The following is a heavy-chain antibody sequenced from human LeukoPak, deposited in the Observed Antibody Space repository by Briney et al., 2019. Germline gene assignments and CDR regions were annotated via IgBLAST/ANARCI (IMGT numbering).Heavy chain of an antibody. CDR2: IKQDGSEK. Sequence: GRSLRLSCAASGFTFSSYAMHWVRQAPGKGLEWVANIKQDGSEKYYVDSVKGRFTISRDNAKNSLYLQMNSLRAEDTAVYYCARERGSLEMATITTPYYYYYMDVWGKGTTVTVSS. D-gene: IGHD5-24*01. V-gene: IGHV3-7*01. CDR1: GFTFSSYA. CDR3: ARERGSLEMATITTPYYYYYMDV. J-gene: IGHJ6*03.